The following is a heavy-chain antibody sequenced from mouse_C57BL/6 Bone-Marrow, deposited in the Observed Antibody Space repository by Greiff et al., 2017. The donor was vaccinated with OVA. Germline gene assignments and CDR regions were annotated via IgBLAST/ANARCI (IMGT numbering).Heavy chain of an antibody. V-gene: IGHV1-82*01. CDR1: GYAFSSSW. J-gene: IGHJ4*01. D-gene: IGHD2-1*01. CDR3: ARSGLYYDYAMDY. CDR2: IYPGDGDT. Sequence: QVQLQQSGPELVKPGASVKISCKASGYAFSSSWMNWVKQRPGKGLEWIGRIYPGDGDTNYNGQFKGKATLTADKSSSTAYMQLSSLTSEDSAVYFCARSGLYYDYAMDYWGQGTSVTVSS.